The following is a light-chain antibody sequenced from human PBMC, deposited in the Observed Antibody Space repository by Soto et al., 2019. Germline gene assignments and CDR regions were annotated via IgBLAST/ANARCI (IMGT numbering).Light chain of an antibody. J-gene: IGLJ3*02. CDR2: EVI. CDR3: SSYTSSSTLV. V-gene: IGLV2-14*03. CDR1: DSDVGGYNY. Sequence: QSALTQPASVSGSPRQSITISCTGTDSDVGGYNYVSWYQQHPGKAPKLMIYEVINRPSGVSNRFSGSKSANTASLTISGLQAEDEADYYCSSYTSSSTLVFGGGTKLTVL.